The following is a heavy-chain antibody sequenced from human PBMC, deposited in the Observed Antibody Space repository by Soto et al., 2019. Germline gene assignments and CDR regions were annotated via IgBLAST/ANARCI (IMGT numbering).Heavy chain of an antibody. D-gene: IGHD3-22*01. CDR1: GFTFSSYG. J-gene: IGHJ4*02. V-gene: IGHV3-33*01. CDR3: ARDWHYYDSSGYPGDY. CDR2: IWYDGSNK. Sequence: RRLSCAASGFTFSSYGMHWVRQAPGKGLEWVAVIWYDGSNKYYADSVKGRFTISRDNSKNTLYLQMNSLRAEDTAVYYCARDWHYYDSSGYPGDYWGQGTLVTVSS.